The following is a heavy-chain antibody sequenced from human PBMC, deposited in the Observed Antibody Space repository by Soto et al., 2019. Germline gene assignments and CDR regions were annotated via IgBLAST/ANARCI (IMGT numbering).Heavy chain of an antibody. J-gene: IGHJ5*02. CDR2: IIPIFDAA. CDR1: GGTFSNYA. V-gene: IGHV1-69*13. D-gene: IGHD3-22*01. Sequence: SVKVSCKASGGTFSNYAISWVRQAPGQGLEWMGGIIPIFDAANYAQKFQGRVTITADESTSTAYMELSSLKSEDTAVYFCARDPSYYYDSSGYYLANWFDPWGQGTLVNVSS. CDR3: ARDPSYYYDSSGYYLANWFDP.